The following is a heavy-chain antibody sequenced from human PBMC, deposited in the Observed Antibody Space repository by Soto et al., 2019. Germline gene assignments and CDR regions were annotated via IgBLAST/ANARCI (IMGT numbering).Heavy chain of an antibody. CDR2: IYYSGST. Sequence: PSETLSLTCTVTGDSINNRSYYWGWIRQPPGKGLEWIGSIYYSGSTYNNPSLKSRVSMSVDTSKNQFSLKLRSVTAADTALYYCERQRTSVVTQAYFDSWGQGSLVTVS. J-gene: IGHJ4*02. V-gene: IGHV4-39*01. CDR3: ERQRTSVVTQAYFDS. D-gene: IGHD2-21*02. CDR1: GDSINNRSYY.